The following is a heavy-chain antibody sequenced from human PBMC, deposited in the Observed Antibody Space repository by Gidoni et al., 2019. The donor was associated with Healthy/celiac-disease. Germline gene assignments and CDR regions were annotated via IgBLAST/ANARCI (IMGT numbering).Heavy chain of an antibody. D-gene: IGHD2-15*01. CDR3: AKPHTLIVVVVAPFDY. J-gene: IGHJ4*02. CDR1: GFTFRRHA. V-gene: IGHV3-23*01. CDR2: ISGSGGST. Sequence: EVQLLESGGGWVQPGGSLRRYCAASGFTFRRHAMSWVRQAPGKGLGWVSAISGSGGSTYYADSVKGRFTISRDNSKNTLYLQMNSLRAEDTAVYYCAKPHTLIVVVVAPFDYWGQGTLVTVSS.